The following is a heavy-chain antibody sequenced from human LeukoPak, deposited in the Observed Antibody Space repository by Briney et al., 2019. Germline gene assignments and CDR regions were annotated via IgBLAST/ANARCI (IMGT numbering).Heavy chain of an antibody. V-gene: IGHV4-39*07. D-gene: IGHD1-26*01. CDR1: GGSISSGSYS. CDR2: IYYSGST. CDR3: ARDRDGGSYGYDAFDI. J-gene: IGHJ3*02. Sequence: SETLSLTCAVSGGSISSGSYSWGWIRQPPGTGLEWIGSIYYSGSTYYNPSLKSRVTISVDTSKNQFSLKLSSVTAADTAVYYCARDRDGGSYGYDAFDIWGQGTMVTVSS.